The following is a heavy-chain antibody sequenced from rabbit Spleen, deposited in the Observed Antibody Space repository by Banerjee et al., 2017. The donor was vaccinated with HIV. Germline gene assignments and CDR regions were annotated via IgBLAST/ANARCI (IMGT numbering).Heavy chain of an antibody. CDR3: VYSSGWAADFDL. Sequence: EESGGGLVKPGGTLTLTCKASGFSLFSYWMCWVRQAPGKGLELIGCIYAGDGSTDYANWVNGRFTISKTSSTVDLKMTSLTAADTATYFCVYSSGWAADFDLWGPGTLVTVS. CDR2: IYAGDGST. V-gene: IGHV1S42*01. J-gene: IGHJ4*01. CDR1: GFSLFSYW. D-gene: IGHD4-1*01.